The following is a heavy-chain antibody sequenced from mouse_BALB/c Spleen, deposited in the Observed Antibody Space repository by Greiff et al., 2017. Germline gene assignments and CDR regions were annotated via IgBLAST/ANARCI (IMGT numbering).Heavy chain of an antibody. J-gene: IGHJ4*01. V-gene: IGHV5-12-1*01. CDR1: GFAFSSYD. CDR2: ISSGGGST. Sequence: EVQGVESGGGLVKPGGSLKLSCAASGFAFSSYDMSWVRQTPEKRLEWVAYISSGGGSTYYPDTVKGRFTISRDNAKNTLYLQMSSLKSEDTAMYYCARHYDYAMDYWGQGTSVTVSS. CDR3: ARHYDYAMDY. D-gene: IGHD2-12*01.